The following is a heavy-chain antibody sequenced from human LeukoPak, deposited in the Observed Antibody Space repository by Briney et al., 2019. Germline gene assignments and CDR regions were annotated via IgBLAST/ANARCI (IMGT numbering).Heavy chain of an antibody. J-gene: IGHJ3*02. CDR1: GFTFSSYE. CDR3: ARGSLNSSGWTNAFDI. V-gene: IGHV3-48*03. D-gene: IGHD6-19*01. CDR2: ISSSGSTI. Sequence: GGSLRLSCAASGFTFSSYEMNWVRQAPGKGLEWVSYISSSGSTIYYADSVKGRFTISRDNAKNSLYLQMNSLRAEDTAVYYCARGSLNSSGWTNAFDIWGQGTMVTVSS.